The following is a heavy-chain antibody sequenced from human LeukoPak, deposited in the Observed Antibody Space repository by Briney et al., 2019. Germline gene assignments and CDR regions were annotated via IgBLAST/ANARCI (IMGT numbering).Heavy chain of an antibody. V-gene: IGHV4-59*01. CDR3: ARGEVGATTDFDY. D-gene: IGHD1-26*01. CDR1: GGSISSYY. CDR2: IHYSGST. J-gene: IGHJ4*02. Sequence: SETLSLTCTVSGGSISSYYWSWIRQPPGKGLEWIGYIHYSGSTNYNPSLKSRVTISVDTSKNQFSLKLNSVTAADTAVYYRARGEVGATTDFDYWGQGTLVTVSS.